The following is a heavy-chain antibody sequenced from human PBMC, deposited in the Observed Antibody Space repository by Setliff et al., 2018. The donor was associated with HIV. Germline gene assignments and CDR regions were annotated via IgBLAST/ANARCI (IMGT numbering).Heavy chain of an antibody. CDR1: GFTFSSYS. J-gene: IGHJ4*02. Sequence: GESLKISCAASGFTFSSYSMSWVRQAPGKGLEWISYNGIINGAKHYADSMEGRFTISRDDAKNSLYLQMDSLRAEDTAVYYCVRDRDWAFDYWGQGILVTVSS. CDR2: NGIINGAK. CDR3: VRDRDWAFDY. D-gene: IGHD3-9*01. V-gene: IGHV3-48*01.